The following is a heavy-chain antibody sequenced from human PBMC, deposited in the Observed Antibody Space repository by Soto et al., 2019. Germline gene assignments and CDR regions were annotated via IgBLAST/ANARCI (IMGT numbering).Heavy chain of an antibody. V-gene: IGHV1-18*01. CDR2: ISAYNGNT. CDR1: ADSVNSYG. Sequence: GASVKVSCKAAADSVNSYGMTWVRQAPGQGLEWLGWISAYNGNTKKAQKFQGRVTMTTDTSTSTTYMDLRSLRSDDTAVYYCAVPFGGRDFDLDVWGQGTRVTVSS. D-gene: IGHD3-10*01. CDR3: AVPFGGRDFDLDV. J-gene: IGHJ6*02.